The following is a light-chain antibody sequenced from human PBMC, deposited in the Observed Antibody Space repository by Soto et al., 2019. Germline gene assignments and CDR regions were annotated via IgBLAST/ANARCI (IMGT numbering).Light chain of an antibody. CDR2: DAS. V-gene: IGKV1-33*01. Sequence: IQMTQSPSYLSASVGDRVTITCQASQDISNYLNWYQQKPGKAPKLLIYDASNLETGVPSRFSGSGSGTDFTFTISSLQPEDIATYYCQQYDNRLLTFGPGTKVDIK. CDR3: QQYDNRLLT. CDR1: QDISNY. J-gene: IGKJ3*01.